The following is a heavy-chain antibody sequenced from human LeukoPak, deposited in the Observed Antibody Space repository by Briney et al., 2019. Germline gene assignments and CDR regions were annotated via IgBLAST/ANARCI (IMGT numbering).Heavy chain of an antibody. Sequence: GGSLRLSCAASGFTFSTYGMHWVRQAPGKGLEWVAFIRYDGSNKYYADSVKGRFTISRDNSKNTLYLQMNSLRAEDTAVYSCAKPSSIYSSSSGGFDYWGQGTLVTVSS. CDR1: GFTFSTYG. J-gene: IGHJ4*02. D-gene: IGHD6-6*01. CDR2: IRYDGSNK. CDR3: AKPSSIYSSSSGGFDY. V-gene: IGHV3-30*02.